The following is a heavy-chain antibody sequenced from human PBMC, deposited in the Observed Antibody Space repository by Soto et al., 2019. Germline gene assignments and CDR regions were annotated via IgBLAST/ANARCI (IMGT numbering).Heavy chain of an antibody. CDR1: GGTFSSYA. CDR2: IIPIFGTA. V-gene: IGHV1-69*06. CDR3: ARALYGNYYDSSGY. Sequence: QVQLVQSGAEVKKPGSSVKVSCKASGGTFSSYAISWVRQAPGQGLEWMGGIIPIFGTANYAQRFQGRVTMTRDTSTSTVYMELSSLRSEDTAVYYCARALYGNYYDSSGYWGQGTLVTVSS. D-gene: IGHD3-22*01. J-gene: IGHJ4*02.